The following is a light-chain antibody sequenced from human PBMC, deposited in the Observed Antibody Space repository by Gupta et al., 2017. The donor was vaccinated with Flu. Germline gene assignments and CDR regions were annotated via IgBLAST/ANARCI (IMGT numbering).Light chain of an antibody. Sequence: DIQMTQSPSSVSASVGDRVIISCRASQYTGNWLAWFQQKSGQAPRLLIYAGSTLQSGVPPRFSGSGSGTDFTLTISSLQPEDFANYSCQQSNTFPRTFGQGTKVEI. V-gene: IGKV1-12*01. CDR3: QQSNTFPRT. J-gene: IGKJ1*01. CDR2: AGS. CDR1: QYTGNW.